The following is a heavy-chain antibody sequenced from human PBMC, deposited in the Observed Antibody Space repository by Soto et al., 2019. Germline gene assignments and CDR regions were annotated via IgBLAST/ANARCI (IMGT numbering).Heavy chain of an antibody. CDR1: GFTFSSYS. CDR2: ISSSSSTI. CDR3: ARDYYGSGSYNWFDP. Sequence: VGSLRLSCAASGFTFSSYSMNWVRQAPGKGLEWVSYISSSSSTIYYADSVKGRFTISRDNAKNSLYLQMNSLRDEDTAVYYCARDYYGSGSYNWFDPWGQGTLVTVSS. D-gene: IGHD3-10*01. V-gene: IGHV3-48*02. J-gene: IGHJ5*02.